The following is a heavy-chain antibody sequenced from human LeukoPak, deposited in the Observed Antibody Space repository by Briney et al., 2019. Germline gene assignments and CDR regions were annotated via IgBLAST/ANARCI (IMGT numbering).Heavy chain of an antibody. V-gene: IGHV3-74*01. CDR3: AEATRSSWSGFLSLNFDY. CDR2: INSDGINT. CDR1: GFTFSNYW. Sequence: GGSLRLSCAASGFTFSNYWMHWVRQAPGKGLVWVSRINSDGINTSYADSVKGRFTISRDNAKNTLNLQMNSLRAEDTALYYCAEATRSSWSGFLSLNFDYWGQGTLVTVSS. J-gene: IGHJ4*02. D-gene: IGHD6-13*01.